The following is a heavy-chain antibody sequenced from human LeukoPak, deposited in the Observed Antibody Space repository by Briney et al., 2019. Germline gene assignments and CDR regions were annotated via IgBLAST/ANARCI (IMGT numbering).Heavy chain of an antibody. CDR2: INHSGST. J-gene: IGHJ4*02. V-gene: IGHV4-34*01. D-gene: IGHD2-2*01. CDR1: GGSFSAYY. Sequence: PSETLSLTCAVYGGSFSAYYWSWIRQPPGQGLEWIGEINHSGSTNYNPSLKSRVTISVDTSKNQFSLKLSSVTAADTAVYYGACPPRYCSSTSCPFGYWGQGTLVTVSS. CDR3: ACPPRYCSSTSCPFGY.